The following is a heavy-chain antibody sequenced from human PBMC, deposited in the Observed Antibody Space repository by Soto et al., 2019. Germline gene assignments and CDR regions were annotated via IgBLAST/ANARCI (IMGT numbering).Heavy chain of an antibody. CDR2: INHSGST. CDR1: GGSFSGYY. J-gene: IGHJ3*02. Sequence: SETLSLTCAVYGGSFSGYYWSWIRQPPGKGLEWIGEINHSGSTNYNPSLKSRVTISVDTSKNQFSLKLSSVTAADTAVYYCARGIRNYIWGSYPRRGAFDIWGQGTMVTVSS. D-gene: IGHD3-16*02. CDR3: ARGIRNYIWGSYPRRGAFDI. V-gene: IGHV4-34*01.